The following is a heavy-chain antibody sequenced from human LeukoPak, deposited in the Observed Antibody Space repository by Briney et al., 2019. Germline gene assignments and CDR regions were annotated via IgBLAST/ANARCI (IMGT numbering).Heavy chain of an antibody. CDR2: IKEDGSER. CDR3: ARDGYNLPFNY. J-gene: IGHJ4*02. V-gene: IGHV3-7*03. Sequence: GGSLRLSCEGSAFIFSGHWMNWVRQTPGKGLEWVASIKEDGSERQYVDSVKGRFSISRDNTKGSLFLQLNSLRAEDTAVYYCARDGYNLPFNYWGQGTLVTVSS. D-gene: IGHD5-24*01. CDR1: AFIFSGHW.